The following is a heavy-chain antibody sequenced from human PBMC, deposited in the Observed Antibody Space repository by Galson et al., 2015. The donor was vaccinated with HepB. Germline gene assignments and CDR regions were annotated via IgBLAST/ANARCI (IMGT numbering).Heavy chain of an antibody. CDR3: ARGEPYYYDSSGSYYFDY. V-gene: IGHV4-38-2*02. D-gene: IGHD3-22*01. J-gene: IGHJ4*02. CDR2: IYHSGST. CDR1: GYSISSGYY. Sequence: ETLSLTCTVSGYSISSGYYWGWIRQPPGKGLEWIGSIYHSGSTYYNPSLKSRVTISVDTSKNQFSLKLSSVTAADTAVYYCARGEPYYYDSSGSYYFDYWGQGTLVTVSS.